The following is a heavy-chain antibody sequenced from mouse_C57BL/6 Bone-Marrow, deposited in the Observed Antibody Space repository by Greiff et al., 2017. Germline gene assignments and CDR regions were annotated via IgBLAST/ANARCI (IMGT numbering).Heavy chain of an antibody. J-gene: IGHJ3*01. Sequence: QVQLKESGAELVRPGASVTLSCKASGYTFTDYEMHWVKQTPVHGLEWIGAIDPETGGTAYNQKFKGKAILTADKASSTAYMELRSLTSEDSAVYYCTRFDTPFAYWGQGTLVTVSA. D-gene: IGHD5-1-1*01. CDR2: IDPETGGT. CDR1: GYTFTDYE. V-gene: IGHV1-15*01. CDR3: TRFDTPFAY.